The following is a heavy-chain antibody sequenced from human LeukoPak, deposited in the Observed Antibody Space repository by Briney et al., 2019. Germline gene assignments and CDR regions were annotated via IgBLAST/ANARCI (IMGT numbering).Heavy chain of an antibody. CDR2: INPNSGGT. Sequence: ASVKVSCKASGYTFTGYYMHWVRQAPGQGLEWMGWINPNSGGTNYAQKFQGRVTMTRDTSISTAYMELSRLRSDDTAVYYCARMLVVVPAAIRVKAFDIWGQGTMVTVSS. J-gene: IGHJ3*02. CDR3: ARMLVVVPAAIRVKAFDI. D-gene: IGHD2-2*01. V-gene: IGHV1-2*02. CDR1: GYTFTGYY.